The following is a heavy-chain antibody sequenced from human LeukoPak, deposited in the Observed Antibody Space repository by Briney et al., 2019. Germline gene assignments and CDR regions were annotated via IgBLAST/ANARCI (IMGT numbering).Heavy chain of an antibody. D-gene: IGHD3-16*01. CDR1: GYTFTSYG. V-gene: IGHV1-18*01. CDR2: ISAYNGNT. Sequence: GASVNVSCKASGYTFTSYGISWVRQAPGQGLEWMGWISAYNGNTNYAQKLQGRVTMTTDTSTSTAYMELRSLRSDDTAVYYCARCSYDYVWGSCNWFDPWGQGTLVTVSS. CDR3: ARCSYDYVWGSCNWFDP. J-gene: IGHJ5*02.